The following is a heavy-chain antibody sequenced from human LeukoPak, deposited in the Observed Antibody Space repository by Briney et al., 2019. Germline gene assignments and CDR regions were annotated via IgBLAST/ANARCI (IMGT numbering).Heavy chain of an antibody. CDR2: ISSSSSTI. J-gene: IGHJ6*02. CDR1: GFTFSSYS. Sequence: GGSLRLSCAASGFTFSSYSMNWVRQAPGKGLEWVSYISSSSSTIYYADSVKGRFTISRDNAKNSLYLQMNSLRDEDTAVYYCARPRQYYDFWSGYYKNYYYGMDVWGQGTTVTVSS. V-gene: IGHV3-48*02. D-gene: IGHD3-3*01. CDR3: ARPRQYYDFWSGYYKNYYYGMDV.